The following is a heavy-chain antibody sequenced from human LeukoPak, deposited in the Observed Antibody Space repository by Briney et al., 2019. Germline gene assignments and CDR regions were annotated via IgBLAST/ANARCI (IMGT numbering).Heavy chain of an antibody. J-gene: IGHJ4*02. V-gene: IGHV3-7*01. Sequence: PGGSLRLSCAASAFTFSSYGMSWVRQAPGKGLEWVANIKQDGSEKYYVDSVKGRFTISRDNAKNSLYLQMNSLRAEDTAVYYCARTTVRLRGYDSSGYYLHRFDYWGQGTLVTVSS. CDR2: IKQDGSEK. CDR1: AFTFSSYG. CDR3: ARTTVRLRGYDSSGYYLHRFDY. D-gene: IGHD3-22*01.